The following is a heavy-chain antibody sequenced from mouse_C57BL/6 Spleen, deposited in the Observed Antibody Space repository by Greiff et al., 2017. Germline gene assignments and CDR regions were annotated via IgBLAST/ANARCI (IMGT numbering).Heavy chain of an antibody. J-gene: IGHJ3*01. CDR3: ARLGDYDGPWFAY. V-gene: IGHV5-17*01. Sequence: EVQLVEPGGGLVKPGGSLKLSCEASGFTFSDYGMHWVRPAPEKGLEWVAYISSGSSTIYYADTVKGRFTISRDNAKNTLFLQMTSLRSEDTSRYYCARLGDYDGPWFAYWGQGTLVTVSA. CDR1: GFTFSDYG. D-gene: IGHD2-4*01. CDR2: ISSGSSTI.